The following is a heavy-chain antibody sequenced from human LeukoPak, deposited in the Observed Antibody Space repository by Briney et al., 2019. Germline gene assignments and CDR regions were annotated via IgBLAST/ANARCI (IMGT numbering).Heavy chain of an antibody. J-gene: IGHJ4*02. V-gene: IGHV3-64*02. Sequence: PGGSLRLSCAASGFTFSTYAMHWVRQAPGKGLEYISSVSSDGDSTYYADSVKGRFIISRDNSKNTLYLQMGRLRAEDMAVYYCARSNNIVGATYFDYWGQGTLVTVSS. CDR1: GFTFSTYA. D-gene: IGHD1-26*01. CDR3: ARSNNIVGATYFDY. CDR2: VSSDGDST.